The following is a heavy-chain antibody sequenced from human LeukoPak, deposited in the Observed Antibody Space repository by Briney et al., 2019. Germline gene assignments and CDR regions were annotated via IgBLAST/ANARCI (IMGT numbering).Heavy chain of an antibody. V-gene: IGHV4-59*11. D-gene: IGHD3-10*01. CDR2: IYYSGST. CDR3: ARGSHHYYGSGSFIDY. Sequence: SETLSLTCTVSGGSISSHYWSWIRQSPGKGLEWIGYIYYSGSTNYNPSLKSRVTISVDTSKNQFSLKLSSVTAADTAVYYCARGSHHYYGSGSFIDYWGQGTLVTVSS. J-gene: IGHJ4*02. CDR1: GGSISSHY.